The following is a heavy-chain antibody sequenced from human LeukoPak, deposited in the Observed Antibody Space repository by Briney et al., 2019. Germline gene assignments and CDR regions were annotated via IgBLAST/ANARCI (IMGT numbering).Heavy chain of an antibody. D-gene: IGHD6-19*01. Sequence: PGGSLRLSCAASGFTFSSYGMHWVRQAPGKGLEWVAVIWYDGSNKYYADSVKGRFTISRDNSKNTLYLQMNSLRAEDTAVYYCARDRLSSGWYARDSYYYYGMDVWGQGTTVTVS. CDR1: GFTFSSYG. J-gene: IGHJ6*02. V-gene: IGHV3-33*01. CDR3: ARDRLSSGWYARDSYYYYGMDV. CDR2: IWYDGSNK.